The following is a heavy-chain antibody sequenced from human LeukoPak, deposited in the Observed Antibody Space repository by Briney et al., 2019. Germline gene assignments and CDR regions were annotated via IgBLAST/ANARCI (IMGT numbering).Heavy chain of an antibody. CDR2: INPNSGGT. V-gene: IGHV1-2*02. D-gene: IGHD4-17*01. J-gene: IGHJ4*02. CDR1: GYTFTGYY. CDR3: ARNRENYGDYLGY. Sequence: ASVKVSCKASGYTFTGYYMHWVRQAAGQGLEWMGWINPNSGGTNYAQKFQGRVTMTRDTSISTAYMELSRLRSDDTAVYYCARNRENYGDYLGYWGQGTPVTVSS.